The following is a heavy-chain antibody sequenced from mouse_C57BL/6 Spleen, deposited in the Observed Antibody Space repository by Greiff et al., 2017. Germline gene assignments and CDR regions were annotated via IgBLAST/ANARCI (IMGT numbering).Heavy chain of an antibody. CDR1: GYAFSSYW. CDR2: IYPGDGDT. CDR3: ARYGPDYFDY. V-gene: IGHV1-80*01. J-gene: IGHJ2*01. Sequence: VKLMESGAELVKPGASVKISCKASGYAFSSYWMNWVKQRPGKGLEWIGQIYPGDGDTNYNGKFKGKATLTADKSSSTAYMQLSSLTSEDSAVYFCARYGPDYFDYWGQGTTLTVSS. D-gene: IGHD1-1*02.